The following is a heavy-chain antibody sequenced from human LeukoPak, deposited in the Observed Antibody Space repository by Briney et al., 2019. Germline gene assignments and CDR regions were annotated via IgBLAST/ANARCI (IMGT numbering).Heavy chain of an antibody. J-gene: IGHJ4*02. Sequence: PGGSLGLSCAASGFTFSSYSMNWVRQAPGKGLEWVSSISSSSSYIYYADSVKGRFTISRDNAKNSLYLQMNSLRAEDTAVYYCASGGVPAAIVFDYWGQGTLVTVSS. D-gene: IGHD2-2*01. V-gene: IGHV3-21*01. CDR2: ISSSSSYI. CDR1: GFTFSSYS. CDR3: ASGGVPAAIVFDY.